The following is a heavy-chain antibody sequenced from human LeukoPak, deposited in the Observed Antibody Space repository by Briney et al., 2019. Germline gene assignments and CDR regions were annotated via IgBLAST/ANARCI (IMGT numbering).Heavy chain of an antibody. Sequence: GGSLRLSCAASGFTFSSYGMHWVRQAPGKGLEWVAVIWYDGSNKYYADSVKGRFTISRDNSKNTLYLQMNSLRAEDTAVYYCARDSIAGYSLSWWGQGTLVTVSS. J-gene: IGHJ4*02. D-gene: IGHD3-9*01. CDR3: ARDSIAGYSLSW. CDR1: GFTFSSYG. CDR2: IWYDGSNK. V-gene: IGHV3-33*01.